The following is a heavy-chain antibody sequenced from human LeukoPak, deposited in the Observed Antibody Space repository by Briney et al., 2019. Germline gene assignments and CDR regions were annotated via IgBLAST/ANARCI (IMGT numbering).Heavy chain of an antibody. CDR2: IYYSGST. J-gene: IGHJ4*02. Sequence: SETLSLTCAVYGGSFSGYYWSWIRQPPGKGLEWIGYIYYSGSTYYNPSLKSRVTISVDTSKNQFSLKLSSVTAADTAVYYCASERGGYDSSGYEDYWGQGTLVTVSS. D-gene: IGHD3-22*01. CDR1: GGSFSGYY. V-gene: IGHV4-59*06. CDR3: ASERGGYDSSGYEDY.